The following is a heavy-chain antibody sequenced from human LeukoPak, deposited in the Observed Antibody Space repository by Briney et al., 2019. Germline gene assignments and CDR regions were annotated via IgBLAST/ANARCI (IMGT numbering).Heavy chain of an antibody. V-gene: IGHV3-21*01. CDR3: AREDYNWNYVGPDY. J-gene: IGHJ4*02. D-gene: IGHD1-7*01. CDR1: GFTFSNYA. Sequence: GGSLRLSCAASGFTFSNYAVSWVRQAPGKGLEWVSSISSSSSYIYYADSVKGRFTISRDNAKNSLYLQMNSLRAEDTAVYYCAREDYNWNYVGPDYWGQGTLVTVSS. CDR2: ISSSSSYI.